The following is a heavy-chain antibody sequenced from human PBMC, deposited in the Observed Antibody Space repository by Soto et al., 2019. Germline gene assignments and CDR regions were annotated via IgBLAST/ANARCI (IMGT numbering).Heavy chain of an antibody. J-gene: IGHJ5*02. D-gene: IGHD2-2*01. CDR1: GFTFSMFG. CDR3: ARDSSSRRGNMLAP. Sequence: GRALRLSCVASGFTFSMFGMHWVRQAPGKGREWVAMIWYDGSRTNYADSVKGRFTISRDNSKSTLYLQMNSLRVDDTAVYYFARDSSSRRGNMLAPWGQRSLVTVSS. V-gene: IGHV3-33*01. CDR2: IWYDGSRT.